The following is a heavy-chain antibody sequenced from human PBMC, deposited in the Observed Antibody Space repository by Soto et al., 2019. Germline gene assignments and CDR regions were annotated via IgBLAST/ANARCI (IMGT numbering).Heavy chain of an antibody. Sequence: PGGSLRLSCAASGFTFSSYAMSWVRQAPGKGLEWVSAISGSGGSTYYADSVKGRFTISRDNSKNTLYLQMNSLRAEDTAVYYCAKGDVDIVATGWFDPWGQGTLVTVSS. D-gene: IGHD5-12*01. CDR3: AKGDVDIVATGWFDP. CDR2: ISGSGGST. CDR1: GFTFSSYA. V-gene: IGHV3-23*01. J-gene: IGHJ5*02.